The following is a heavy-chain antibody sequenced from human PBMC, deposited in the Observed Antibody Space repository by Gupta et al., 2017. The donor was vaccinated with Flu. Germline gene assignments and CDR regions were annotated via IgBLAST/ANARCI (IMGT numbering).Heavy chain of an antibody. Sequence: EVQLLESGGGLVQPGEALRLSCAASRFTFSSFAVSWVRQAPGKGLEWVSIISDSGRTYYGDSVKGRFTISRDNSKNTLYLQMNNLRVEDTAVYFCAKSHYDVSDAFDVWGPGTLVTVSS. V-gene: IGHV3-23*01. CDR1: RFTFSSFA. CDR3: AKSHYDVSDAFDV. J-gene: IGHJ3*01. D-gene: IGHD3-22*01. CDR2: ISDSGRT.